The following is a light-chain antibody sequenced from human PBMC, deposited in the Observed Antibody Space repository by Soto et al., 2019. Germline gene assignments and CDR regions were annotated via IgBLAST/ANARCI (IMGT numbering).Light chain of an antibody. CDR1: QSVTNKY. J-gene: IGKJ4*01. V-gene: IGKV3-20*01. CDR3: QQYSSSRRT. Sequence: IVLTQSPGTMSLSPGERATLSCRASQSVTNKYLAWYQQRPGQAPRLLIYGASSRAAGVPDRFSGSGSGTDFTLTISRVEPEDFAVYYCQQYSSSRRTFGGGTKV. CDR2: GAS.